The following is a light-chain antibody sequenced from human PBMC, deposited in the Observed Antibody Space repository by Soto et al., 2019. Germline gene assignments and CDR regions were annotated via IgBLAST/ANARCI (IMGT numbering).Light chain of an antibody. CDR1: QSVSSSY. J-gene: IGKJ4*01. CDR3: QQYGSSPLT. V-gene: IGKV3-20*01. Sequence: ERVLIQSPGTLSLSPGERSTLSCRASQSVSSSYLAWYQQKPGQAPRLLIYGASSRATGIPDRFSGSGSGTDFTLTISRLEPEDFAVYYCQQYGSSPLTFGGGSKVDIK. CDR2: GAS.